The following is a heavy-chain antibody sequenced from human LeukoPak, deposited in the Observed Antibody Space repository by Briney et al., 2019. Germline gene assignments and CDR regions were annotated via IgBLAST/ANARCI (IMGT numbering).Heavy chain of an antibody. D-gene: IGHD1-26*01. CDR2: IWYDGSNK. V-gene: IGHV3-33*08. CDR3: ARDIIVGATTLDY. CDR1: GFTFDDYA. J-gene: IGHJ4*02. Sequence: SGGSLRLSCAASGFTFDDYAMHWVRQAPGKGLEWVAVIWYDGSNKYYADSVKGRFTISRDNSKNTLYLQMNSLRAEDTAVYYCARDIIVGATTLDYWGQGTLVTVSS.